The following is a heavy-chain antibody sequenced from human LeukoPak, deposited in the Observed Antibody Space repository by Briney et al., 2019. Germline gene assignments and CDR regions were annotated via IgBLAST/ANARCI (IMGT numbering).Heavy chain of an antibody. D-gene: IGHD6-13*01. J-gene: IGHJ5*02. CDR3: ARVAGYSSSWSYNWFDP. CDR2: IIPIFGTA. V-gene: IGHV1-69*13. CDR1: GGTFSSYA. Sequence: ASVKVSCKASGGTFSSYAISLVRQAPGQGLEWMGGIIPIFGTANYAQKFQGRVTITADESTSTAYMELSSLRSEDTAVYYCARVAGYSSSWSYNWFDPWGQGTLVTVSS.